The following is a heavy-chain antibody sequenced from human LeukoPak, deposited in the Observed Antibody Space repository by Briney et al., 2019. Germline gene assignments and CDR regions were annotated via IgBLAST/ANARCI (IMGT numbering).Heavy chain of an antibody. D-gene: IGHD4-23*01. CDR3: ARRDYGGDPGI. Sequence: GESLKISCKGSGYRFDINWIGWVRQMPGKGLEGMGIIYPGDSDTRYSPSFQGQVTISADKSISTAYLQWSSLKASDTAMYYCARRDYGGDPGIWGQGTMVTVSS. J-gene: IGHJ3*02. CDR2: IYPGDSDT. V-gene: IGHV5-51*01. CDR1: GYRFDINW.